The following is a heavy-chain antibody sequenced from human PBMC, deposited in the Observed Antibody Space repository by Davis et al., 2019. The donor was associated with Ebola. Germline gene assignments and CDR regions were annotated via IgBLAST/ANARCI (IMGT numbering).Heavy chain of an antibody. J-gene: IGHJ5*02. CDR1: GFTFSSYA. CDR2: ISSSGGST. V-gene: IGHV3-23*01. Sequence: GESLKFSCAASGFTFSSYAMSWVRQAPGKGLEWVSAISSSGGSTYYADSVKGRFTTSRDNSKNTLYLQMNSLRAEDTAVYYCAKLVVPAASPFDPWGQGTLVTVSS. CDR3: AKLVVPAASPFDP. D-gene: IGHD2-2*01.